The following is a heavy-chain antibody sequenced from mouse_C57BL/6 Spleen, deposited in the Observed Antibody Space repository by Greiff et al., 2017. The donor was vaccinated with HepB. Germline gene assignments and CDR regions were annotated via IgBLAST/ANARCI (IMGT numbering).Heavy chain of an antibody. CDR1: GYTFTSYW. V-gene: IGHV1-64*01. CDR2: IHPNSGST. J-gene: IGHJ2*01. CDR3: ARWGYGSSLGYFDY. Sequence: QVQLQQPGAELVKPGASVKLSCKASGYTFTSYWMHWVKQRPGQGLEWIGMIHPNSGSTNYNEKFKSKATLTVDKSSSTAYMQLSSLTSEDSAVYYCARWGYGSSLGYFDYWGQGTTLTVSS. D-gene: IGHD1-1*01.